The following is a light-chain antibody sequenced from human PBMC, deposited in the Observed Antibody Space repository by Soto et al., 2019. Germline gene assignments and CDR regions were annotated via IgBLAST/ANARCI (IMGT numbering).Light chain of an antibody. CDR2: DAS. V-gene: IGKV3-20*01. CDR3: QQYSSSPRT. J-gene: IGKJ1*01. CDR1: QSVSSSY. Sequence: EIVLTQSPGTLSLSPGERATLSCRASQSVSSSYLAWYQQKPGQAPRLLIYDASNRATGIPARFSGSGSGTDFTLSISRLEPEDFAVYYCQQYSSSPRTFGQGTKVDI.